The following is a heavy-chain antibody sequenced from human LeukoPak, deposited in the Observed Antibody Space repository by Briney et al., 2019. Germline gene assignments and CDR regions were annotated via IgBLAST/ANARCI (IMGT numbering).Heavy chain of an antibody. Sequence: GGSLRLSCAASGFTFSDYYMSWIRQAPGKGPEWVSYISSSGSTIYYADSVKGRFTISRDNAKNSLYLQMNSLRAEDTAVYYCARDRVAARSIDYWGQGTLVTVSS. CDR2: ISSSGSTI. CDR1: GFTFSDYY. D-gene: IGHD6-6*01. J-gene: IGHJ4*02. CDR3: ARDRVAARSIDY. V-gene: IGHV3-11*01.